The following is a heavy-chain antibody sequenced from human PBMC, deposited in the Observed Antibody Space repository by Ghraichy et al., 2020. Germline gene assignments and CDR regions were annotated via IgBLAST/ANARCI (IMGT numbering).Heavy chain of an antibody. CDR1: GGSFSGYY. CDR3: ARVGYDFWSGWGYFDY. Sequence: SETLSLTCAVYGGSFSGYYWSWIRQPPGKGLEWIGEINHSGSTNYNPSLKSRVTISVDTSKNQFSLKLSSVTAADTAVYYCARVGYDFWSGWGYFDYWGQGTLVTVSS. CDR2: INHSGST. D-gene: IGHD3-3*01. J-gene: IGHJ4*02. V-gene: IGHV4-34*01.